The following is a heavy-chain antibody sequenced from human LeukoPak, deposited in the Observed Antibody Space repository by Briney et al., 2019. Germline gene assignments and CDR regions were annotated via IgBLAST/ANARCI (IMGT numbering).Heavy chain of an antibody. CDR3: ARSGYFWGLDS. D-gene: IGHD7-27*01. V-gene: IGHV1-2*02. Sequence: GASVKVSCKACAYSFSGYYIHWMRQVPGQGLEWMGWIYPNSGGTNYAQKFQGRVIMTRDTSTSTAYMELSSLKSDDTALYYCARSGYFWGLDSWGQGTLVTVSS. CDR1: AYSFSGYY. CDR2: IYPNSGGT. J-gene: IGHJ4*02.